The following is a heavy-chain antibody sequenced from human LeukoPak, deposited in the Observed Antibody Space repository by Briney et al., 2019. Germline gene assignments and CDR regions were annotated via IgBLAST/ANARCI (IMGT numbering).Heavy chain of an antibody. CDR3: ARGGTYDSSGYYY. Sequence: TGGSLRLSCAASGFTFSSYSMNWVRQAPGKGLEWVSSISSSSSYIYYADSVKGRFTISRDNAKNSLYLQMNSLRAEDTAVYYCARGGTYDSSGYYYWGQGTLVTASS. D-gene: IGHD3-22*01. CDR1: GFTFSSYS. V-gene: IGHV3-21*01. CDR2: ISSSSSYI. J-gene: IGHJ4*02.